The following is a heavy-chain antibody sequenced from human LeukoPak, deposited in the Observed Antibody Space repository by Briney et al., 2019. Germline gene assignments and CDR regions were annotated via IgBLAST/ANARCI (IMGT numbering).Heavy chain of an antibody. CDR2: IYYSGST. Sequence: SETLSLTCTVSGGSISSYYWSWIRQPPGKGLEWIGYIYYSGSTNYNPSLKSRVTISVDTSKNQLSLKLSSVTAADTAVYYCARIKYCSSTSCYPFDYWGQGTLVTVSS. CDR3: ARIKYCSSTSCYPFDY. D-gene: IGHD2-2*01. CDR1: GGSISSYY. V-gene: IGHV4-59*08. J-gene: IGHJ4*02.